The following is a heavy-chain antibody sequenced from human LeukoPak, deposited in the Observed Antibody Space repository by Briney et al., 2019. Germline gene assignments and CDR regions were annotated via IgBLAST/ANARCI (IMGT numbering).Heavy chain of an antibody. CDR3: ARESSTNCDY. CDR1: SGSFSGYY. CDR2: INHSGST. Sequence: PSVTLSLTCAVYSGSFSGYYWSWIRQSPAKGLEWIGEINHSGSTNYNPSLKSRVTISVDTSNNQFSLKRSAVTAADTAVYYGARESSTNCDYWGQGTLVTVSS. D-gene: IGHD2-2*01. J-gene: IGHJ4*02. V-gene: IGHV4-34*01.